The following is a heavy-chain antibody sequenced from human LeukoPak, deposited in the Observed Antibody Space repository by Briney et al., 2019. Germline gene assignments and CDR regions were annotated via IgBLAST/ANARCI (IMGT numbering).Heavy chain of an antibody. V-gene: IGHV4-34*01. CDR2: INHSGST. CDR3: TWSSSRNYYYGMDA. Sequence: SETLSLTCAVYGGSFSGYYWSWIRQPPGKGLEWIGEINHSGSTNYNPSLKSRVTISVDTSKNQFSLKLSSVTAADTAVYYCTWSSSRNYYYGMDAWGKGTTVTVSS. D-gene: IGHD6-13*01. CDR1: GGSFSGYY. J-gene: IGHJ6*04.